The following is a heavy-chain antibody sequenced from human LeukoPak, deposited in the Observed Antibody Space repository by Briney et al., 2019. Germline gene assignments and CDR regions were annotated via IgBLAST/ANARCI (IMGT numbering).Heavy chain of an antibody. CDR3: ARVYSSGWYARYFDL. V-gene: IGHV4-4*02. J-gene: IGHJ2*01. D-gene: IGHD6-19*01. CDR2: IYHSEST. CDR1: GGSISSSNW. Sequence: SETLSLTCAVSGGSISSSNWWSRVRQPPGEGLQWIGEIYHSESTNYNPSLKSRVTISVDKSKNQFSLKLSSVTAADTAVYYCARVYSSGWYARYFDLWGRGTLVTVSS.